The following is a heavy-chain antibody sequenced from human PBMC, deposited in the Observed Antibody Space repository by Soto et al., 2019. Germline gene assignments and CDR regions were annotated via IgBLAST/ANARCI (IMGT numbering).Heavy chain of an antibody. CDR1: GFTFSRYG. D-gene: IGHD1-1*01. J-gene: IGHJ4*02. V-gene: IGHV3-33*01. Sequence: QVQLVESGGGVVQPGRSLRLSCAASGFTFSRYGMHWVRQAPGKGLEWVAVIWYDGSNKYYADYVKGRFTISRDKSKNTLYMQMKSLRAEDTDVYYCARDLEGPFDYWGQGTLVTVSS. CDR2: IWYDGSNK. CDR3: ARDLEGPFDY.